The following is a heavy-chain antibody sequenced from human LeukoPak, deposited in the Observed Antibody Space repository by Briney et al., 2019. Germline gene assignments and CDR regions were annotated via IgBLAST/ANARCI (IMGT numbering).Heavy chain of an antibody. J-gene: IGHJ4*02. CDR1: GFTFSGYS. CDR2: ITSSSSTT. V-gene: IGHV3-48*04. Sequence: PGGSLRLSCAASGFTFSGYSMNWVRQAPGKGLEWISYITSSSSTTYYADSVKGRFTISRDNAKNSLYLQMNSLRAEDTAVYFCAKRGSPSCYDYWGQGTLVTVSS. D-gene: IGHD2-2*01. CDR3: AKRGSPSCYDY.